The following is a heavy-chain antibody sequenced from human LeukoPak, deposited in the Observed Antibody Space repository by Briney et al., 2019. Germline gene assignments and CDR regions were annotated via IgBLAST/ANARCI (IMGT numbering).Heavy chain of an antibody. CDR3: ARTPDCSSTSCYHAFDY. CDR2: ISAYNGNT. V-gene: IGHV1-18*01. Sequence: ASVKVSCKASGYTFNSYGISWVRQAPGQGLEWMGWISAYNGNTNYAQKLQGRVTMTTDTSTSTAYMELRSLRSDDTAVYYCARTPDCSSTSCYHAFDYWGQGTLVTVSS. CDR1: GYTFNSYG. J-gene: IGHJ4*02. D-gene: IGHD2-2*01.